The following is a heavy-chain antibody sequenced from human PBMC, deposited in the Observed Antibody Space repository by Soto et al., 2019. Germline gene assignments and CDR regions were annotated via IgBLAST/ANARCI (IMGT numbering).Heavy chain of an antibody. CDR3: ARAKYSWNYVWFDP. V-gene: IGHV3-33*01. CDR1: GFTFSSYG. J-gene: IGHJ5*02. D-gene: IGHD1-7*01. Sequence: GGSLRLSCAASGFTFSSYGMHWVRQAPGKGLEWVAVIWYDGSKKYYADPVKGRFTISRDNSKNTLYLQMNSLRAEDTAVYYCARAKYSWNYVWFDPWGQGTLVTVSS. CDR2: IWYDGSKK.